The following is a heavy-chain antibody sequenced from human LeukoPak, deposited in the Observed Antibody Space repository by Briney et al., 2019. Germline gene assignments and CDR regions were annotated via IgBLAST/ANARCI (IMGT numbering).Heavy chain of an antibody. D-gene: IGHD3-16*01. CDR2: INPNSGGT. J-gene: IGHJ5*02. V-gene: IGHV1-2*02. CDR3: ARRLGGGNWFDP. CDR1: GYTFTGYY. Sequence: GASVKVSCKASGYTFTGYYMHWVRQAPGQGLEWMGWINPNSGGTNYAQRLQGRVTMTRDTSISTAYMELSRLRSDDTAVYYCARRLGGGNWFDPWGQGTLVTVSS.